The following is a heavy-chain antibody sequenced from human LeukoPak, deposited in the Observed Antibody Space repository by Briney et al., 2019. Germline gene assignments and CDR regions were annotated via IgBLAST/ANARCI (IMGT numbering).Heavy chain of an antibody. V-gene: IGHV3-21*01. J-gene: IGHJ4*02. CDR3: ARDLIGGFGDEFDY. Sequence: GGSLRLSCAASGFTFSSYSMNWVRQAPGKGLEWVSSISSSSSYIYYADSVKGRFTISRDNAKNSLYLQMNSLRAEDTAVYYCARDLIGGFGDEFDYWGQGTLVTVSS. CDR1: GFTFSSYS. D-gene: IGHD3-10*01. CDR2: ISSSSSYI.